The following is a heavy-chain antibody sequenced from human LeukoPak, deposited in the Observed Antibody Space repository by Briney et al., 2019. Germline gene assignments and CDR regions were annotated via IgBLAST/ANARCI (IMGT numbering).Heavy chain of an antibody. CDR3: AELGITMIGGV. CDR1: GFTFGDYA. Sequence: SLRHSCTASGFTFGDYAMSWFRQAPGKGLEWVGFIRSKAYGGTTEYAASVKGRFTISRDDSKSIAYLQMNSLRAEDTAVYYCAELGITMIGGVWGKGTTVTISS. CDR2: IRSKAYGGTT. D-gene: IGHD3-10*02. J-gene: IGHJ6*04. V-gene: IGHV3-49*03.